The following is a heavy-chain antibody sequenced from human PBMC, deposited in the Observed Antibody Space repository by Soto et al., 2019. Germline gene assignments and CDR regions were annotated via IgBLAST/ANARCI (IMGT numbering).Heavy chain of an antibody. V-gene: IGHV3-33*01. D-gene: IGHD2-2*01. J-gene: IGHJ6*03. CDR2: VYYDGSNK. CDR3: ARDGIVVGPATQWDYYPYYMDV. Sequence: GGSLRLSCAASGFTFSTYGMHWVRQAPGKGLEWVAVVYYDGSNKYYADSVKGRFTISRDNSKNTLYLQMNSLRAEDTAVYYCARDGIVVGPATQWDYYPYYMDVWGKGTTVTVSS. CDR1: GFTFSTYG.